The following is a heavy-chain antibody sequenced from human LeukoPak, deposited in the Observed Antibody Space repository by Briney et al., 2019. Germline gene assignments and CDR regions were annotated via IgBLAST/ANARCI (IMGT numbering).Heavy chain of an antibody. CDR2: ISYDGSNK. CDR3: AKDEMRYFDWLLQAFDY. V-gene: IGHV3-30*18. CDR1: GFTFSSYG. J-gene: IGHJ4*02. D-gene: IGHD3-9*01. Sequence: GGSLRLSCAASGFTFSSYGMHWGRQAPGKGLEWVAVISYDGSNKYYADSVKGRFTISRDNSKNTLYLQMNSLRAEDTAVYYCAKDEMRYFDWLLQAFDYWGQGTLVTVSS.